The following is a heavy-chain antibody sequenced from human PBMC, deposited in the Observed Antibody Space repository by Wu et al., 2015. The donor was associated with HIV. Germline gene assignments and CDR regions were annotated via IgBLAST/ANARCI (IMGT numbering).Heavy chain of an antibody. CDR2: MNSNNGKT. CDR1: GDGFTSYA. J-gene: IGHJ6*02. Sequence: QVQLVQFGAEVKKPGSSVKVTCKASGDGFTSYAVSWVRQAPGQGLEWMGWMNSNNGKTGYGQKFQGRVAMTRNISTRTAYMELSGLKSEDTAVYYCATSYYGSGSYPTFYYYYAMDVWGQGTTVTVSS. V-gene: IGHV1-8*02. CDR3: ATSYYGSGSYPTFYYYYAMDV. D-gene: IGHD3-10*01.